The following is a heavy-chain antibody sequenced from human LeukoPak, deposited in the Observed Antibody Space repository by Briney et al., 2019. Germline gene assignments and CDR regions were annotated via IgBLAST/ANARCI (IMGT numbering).Heavy chain of an antibody. Sequence: GGSLRLSCAASGFTVSSNYMSWVRQAPGKGLEWVSVIYSGGSTYYADSVKGRFTISRDNSKNTLYLQMNSLRAEDTAVYYCARDRPGRYCSSTRCYMASPFDPWGQGTLVTVSS. J-gene: IGHJ5*02. V-gene: IGHV3-53*01. CDR1: GFTVSSNY. D-gene: IGHD2-2*02. CDR2: IYSGGST. CDR3: ARDRPGRYCSSTRCYMASPFDP.